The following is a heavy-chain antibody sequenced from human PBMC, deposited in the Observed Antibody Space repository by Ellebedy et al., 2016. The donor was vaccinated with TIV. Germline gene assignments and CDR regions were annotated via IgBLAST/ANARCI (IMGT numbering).Heavy chain of an antibody. Sequence: MPSETLSLTCAVYNGSFTHYFWSWVRQPPGKGLEFIGQFFYYRGTNYNPSLNSRVTMSVDTSKNQFSLQVNSVTAADTAVYYCARAVPDRPPDYWGQGTLVTVSS. CDR1: NGSFTHYF. D-gene: IGHD6-6*01. CDR3: ARAVPDRPPDY. CDR2: FFYYRGT. V-gene: IGHV4-34*11. J-gene: IGHJ4*02.